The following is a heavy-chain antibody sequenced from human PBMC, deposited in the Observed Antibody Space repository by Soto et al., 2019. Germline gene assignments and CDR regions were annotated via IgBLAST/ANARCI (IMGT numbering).Heavy chain of an antibody. D-gene: IGHD6-19*01. J-gene: IGHJ4*02. V-gene: IGHV3-23*01. CDR3: ARGRWDRSGWYFDS. Sequence: EVQVLESGGGLVQPGGSLRLSCAASGFTVSSFAMTWVRQAPGKGLEWVSVISSTDGDTYYADSVKGRFTISRDNSKNTLSLQMNSLRAEDTALYYCARGRWDRSGWYFDSWGQGTLVTVSS. CDR1: GFTVSSFA. CDR2: ISSTDGDT.